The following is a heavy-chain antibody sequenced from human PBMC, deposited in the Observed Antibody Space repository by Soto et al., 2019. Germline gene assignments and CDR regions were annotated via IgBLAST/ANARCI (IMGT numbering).Heavy chain of an antibody. D-gene: IGHD1-26*01. CDR3: ARSLIVGATPFDY. CDR2: INPSGGST. J-gene: IGHJ4*02. CDR1: GYTFTSYY. V-gene: IGHV1-46*01. Sequence: ASVKVSCKASGYTFTSYYMHWVRQAPGQGLEWMGIINPSGGSTSYAQKFQGRVTMTRDTSTSSVYMELSSLRSEDKAGYSCARSLIVGATPFDYWGQGTLVTVSS.